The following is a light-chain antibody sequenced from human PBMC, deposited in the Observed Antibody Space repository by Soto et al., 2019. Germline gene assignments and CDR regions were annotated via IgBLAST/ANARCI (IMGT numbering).Light chain of an antibody. V-gene: IGLV2-14*01. Sequence: QSALTQPASVSGSPGQTITISCTGTSSDVGGYAYVSWNQQYPGKVPKLVISEVSNRPSGVSHRFSGSRSGNTASLTISGLQAEDEADYHCSSYTSRTTPVFGGGTKLTVL. CDR2: EVS. J-gene: IGLJ2*01. CDR1: SSDVGGYAY. CDR3: SSYTSRTTPV.